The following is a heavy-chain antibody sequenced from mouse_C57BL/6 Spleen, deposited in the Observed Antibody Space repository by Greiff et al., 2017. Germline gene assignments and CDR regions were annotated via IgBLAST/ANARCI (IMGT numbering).Heavy chain of an antibody. Sequence: QVQLKQSGAELVKPGASVKISCKASGYAFSSYWMNWVKQRPGKGLEWIGQIYPGDGDTNYNGKFKGKATLTADKSSSTAYMQLSSLTSEDSAVYFCARSRYYYGSRYWYVDVWGTGTTVTVSS. J-gene: IGHJ1*03. CDR3: ARSRYYYGSRYWYVDV. V-gene: IGHV1-80*01. CDR1: GYAFSSYW. CDR2: IYPGDGDT. D-gene: IGHD1-1*01.